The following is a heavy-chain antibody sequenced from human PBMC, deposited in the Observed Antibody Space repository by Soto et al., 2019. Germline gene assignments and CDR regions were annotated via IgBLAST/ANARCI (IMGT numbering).Heavy chain of an antibody. V-gene: IGHV1-8*01. J-gene: IGHJ6*03. CDR2: MNPISGNT. CDR1: GYTFTTYD. CDR3: ARAAPAPTTNFNYYMGV. Sequence: ASVKVSCKPSGYTFTTYDINWVRQATGQGLEWMGWMNPISGNTGYALKFQGRVTMTRNTSIGTAYMELSRLRSDDTAVYFCARAAPAPTTNFNYYMGVLGHGTNVNV. D-gene: IGHD6-25*01.